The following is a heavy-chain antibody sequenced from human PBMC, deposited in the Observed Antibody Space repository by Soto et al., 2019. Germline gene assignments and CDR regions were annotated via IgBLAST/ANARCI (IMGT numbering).Heavy chain of an antibody. D-gene: IGHD1-1*01. CDR3: ARSGTTTPPFREQ. Sequence: PSETLSLTCFVSAYSISSGYYWGGTRQPPVKGLEWVGSVYHSGSTYYNPSLKSRITISLDTSKNHFFLKLRSVTAADSAVYYCARSGTTTPPFREQWGQGALVTVSS. CDR2: VYHSGST. J-gene: IGHJ4*02. CDR1: AYSISSGYY. V-gene: IGHV4-38-2*01.